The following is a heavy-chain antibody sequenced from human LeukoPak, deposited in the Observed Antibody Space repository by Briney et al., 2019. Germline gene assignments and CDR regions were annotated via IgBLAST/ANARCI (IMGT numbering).Heavy chain of an antibody. CDR2: INPNSGAT. CDR1: GYSFNAFD. D-gene: IGHD6-19*01. Sequence: ASVTVSCKASGYSFNAFDIHWVRQAPGQGLEWVGRINPNSGATDYAQKFRAGVTLTRDTTTNTVYMELSSLKSDDTAVYYCARDGSHWSSFHYWGQGTLVIVSS. CDR3: ARDGSHWSSFHY. V-gene: IGHV1-2*06. J-gene: IGHJ4*02.